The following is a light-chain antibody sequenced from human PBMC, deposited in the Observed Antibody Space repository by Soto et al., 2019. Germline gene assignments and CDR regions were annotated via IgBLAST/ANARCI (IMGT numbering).Light chain of an antibody. J-gene: IGLJ3*02. CDR2: EVS. CDR1: SSDVGGYNY. CDR3: SSYTSSSTWV. Sequence: QSVLTQPASVSGSPGQSITISCTGTSSDVGGYNYVSWYQQHPGKVPKLMISEVSNRPSGISSRFSGSKSGNTASLTISGLQAEDEADYYCSSYTSSSTWVFGGGTKLTVL. V-gene: IGLV2-14*01.